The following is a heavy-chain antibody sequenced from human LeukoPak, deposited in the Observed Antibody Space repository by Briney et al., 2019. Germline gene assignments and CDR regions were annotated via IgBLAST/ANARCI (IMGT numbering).Heavy chain of an antibody. D-gene: IGHD3-22*01. J-gene: IGHJ4*02. V-gene: IGHV4-4*02. CDR2: IYHSGST. CDR1: GGSISSSNW. CDR3: ARDPSSGCGRYTYFDY. Sequence: PSGTLSLTCAVSGGSISSSNWWSWVRQPPGKGLEWIGEIYHSGSTNYNPSLKSRVTISVDKSKNQLSLKLSSVTAADTAVYYCARDPSSGCGRYTYFDYWGQGTLVTVSS.